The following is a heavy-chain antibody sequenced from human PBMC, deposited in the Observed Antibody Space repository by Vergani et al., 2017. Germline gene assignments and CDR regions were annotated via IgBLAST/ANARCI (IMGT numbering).Heavy chain of an antibody. D-gene: IGHD3-10*01. Sequence: VQLVESGGGLVKPGGSLRLSCTASGFFFSDYYMSWLRQAPGKGLEWISYIASSDTTVYYADSVKGRFTISRDNAKNSLDLEMNSLRAEDTAVYYCARDYLDFSGSGSPYYFDHWGQGTQVTVSS. V-gene: IGHV3-11*04. CDR1: GFFFSDYY. CDR3: ARDYLDFSGSGSPYYFDH. J-gene: IGHJ4*02. CDR2: IASSDTTV.